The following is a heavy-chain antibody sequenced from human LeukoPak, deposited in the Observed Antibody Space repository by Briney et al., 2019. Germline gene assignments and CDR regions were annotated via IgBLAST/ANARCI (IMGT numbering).Heavy chain of an antibody. D-gene: IGHD1-20*01. J-gene: IGHJ4*02. CDR1: GYTFSTYG. Sequence: GASVKVSCKASGYTFSTYGINWVRQAPGQGLESMGWINTNNGNTNYAQKFQGRVTMTRDTSTSTAYMELRSLGSDDTAVYYCARKGCFDNCYLFDYWGQGTLVTVSS. CDR2: INTNNGNT. CDR3: ARKGCFDNCYLFDY. V-gene: IGHV1-18*01.